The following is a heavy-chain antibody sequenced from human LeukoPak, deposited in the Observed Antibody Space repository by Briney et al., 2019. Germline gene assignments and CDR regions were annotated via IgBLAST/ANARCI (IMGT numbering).Heavy chain of an antibody. CDR2: ISGSGGST. V-gene: IGHV3-23*01. CDR1: GFTFSSYA. J-gene: IGHJ4*02. Sequence: SGGSLRLSCAASGFTFSSYAMSWVRQAPGKGLEWVSAISGSGGSTYYADSVKGRFTISRDNSKNTLYPQMNSLRADDTAVYYCARESSGYFDSRFDCWGQGTLVTVSS. CDR3: ARESSGYFDSRFDC. D-gene: IGHD3-9*01.